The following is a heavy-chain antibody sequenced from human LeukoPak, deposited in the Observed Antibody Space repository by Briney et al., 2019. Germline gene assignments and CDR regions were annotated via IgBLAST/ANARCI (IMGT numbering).Heavy chain of an antibody. CDR2: IYYSGSP. V-gene: IGHV4-39*01. Sequence: SETLSLTCTVSGGSISSSNYYWDWIRQPPGKGLEWIGSIYYSGSPDYNPSLKSRVTISADTSKSQFSLKMRSVTAADTAVYYCVRNTIVGRRFDYWGQGTLVTVSS. CDR3: VRNTIVGRRFDY. CDR1: GGSISSSNYY. J-gene: IGHJ4*02. D-gene: IGHD3-22*01.